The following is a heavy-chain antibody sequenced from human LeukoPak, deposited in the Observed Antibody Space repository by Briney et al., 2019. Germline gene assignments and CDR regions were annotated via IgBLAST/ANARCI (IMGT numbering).Heavy chain of an antibody. CDR2: IWYDGSNK. J-gene: IGHJ4*02. CDR1: GFTFSSYG. D-gene: IGHD6-19*01. CDR3: ARLHPDSSGWYPFDY. Sequence: GGSLRLSCAASGFTFSSYGMHWVRQAPGKGLEWVAVIWYDGSNKYYADSVKGRFTISRDNSKNTLYLQMNSLRAEDTAVYNCARLHPDSSGWYPFDYWGQGTLVTVSS. V-gene: IGHV3-33*01.